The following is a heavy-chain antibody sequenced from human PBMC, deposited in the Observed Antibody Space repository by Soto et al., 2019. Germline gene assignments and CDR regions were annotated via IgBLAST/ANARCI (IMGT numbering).Heavy chain of an antibody. CDR2: ISYNGNT. CDR3: ARWFSGGWRYFDY. Sequence: PSETLSLTCTVSGASIGSHYWSWIRQPPGKGLEWIGYISYNGNTNYNPSLKSRVTISRDTSKNQFSLKLSSVTAADTAVYYCARWFSGGWRYFDYWGQGALVTVSS. CDR1: GASIGSHY. V-gene: IGHV4-59*11. J-gene: IGHJ4*02. D-gene: IGHD1-26*01.